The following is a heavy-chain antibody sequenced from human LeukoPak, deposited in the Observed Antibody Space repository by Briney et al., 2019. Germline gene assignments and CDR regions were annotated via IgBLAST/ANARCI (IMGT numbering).Heavy chain of an antibody. CDR1: GGSISSYY. J-gene: IGHJ4*02. CDR3: ARDLVGATGFYYFDY. CDR2: IYTSGST. Sequence: PSETLSLTCTVSGGSISSYYWSWIRQPAGKGLEWIGRIYTSGSTNYNPSLKSRVTMSVDTSKNQFSLKLSSVTAADTAVYYCARDLVGATGFYYFDYWAKGTLVTVSS. D-gene: IGHD1-26*01. V-gene: IGHV4-4*07.